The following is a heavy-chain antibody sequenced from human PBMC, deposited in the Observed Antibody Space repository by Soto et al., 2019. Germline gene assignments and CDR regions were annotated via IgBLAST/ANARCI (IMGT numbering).Heavy chain of an antibody. Sequence: QVQLVESGGGVVQPGRSLRLSCAASGFTFSTYGMHWVRQAPGKGLEWVALISYDGSNKYYADSVKGRFTISRDNSKNTLYLQVNSLTAADTSVYDCAKSEDYGDYLGHWGQGTLVTVSS. V-gene: IGHV3-30*18. CDR1: GFTFSTYG. D-gene: IGHD4-17*01. CDR2: ISYDGSNK. CDR3: AKSEDYGDYLGH. J-gene: IGHJ4*02.